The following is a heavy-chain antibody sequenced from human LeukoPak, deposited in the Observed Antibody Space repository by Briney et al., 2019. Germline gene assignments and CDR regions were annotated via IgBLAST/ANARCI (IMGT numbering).Heavy chain of an antibody. CDR3: ARSDIWGSYRFLDY. J-gene: IGHJ4*02. Sequence: SETLSLTCAVSGGSFSGYYWSWIRQPPGKGLEWIGEMNHGRSTNYNPSLKSRVTISIDTSKNQFSLTLTSVTAADTAVYCARSDIWGSYRFLDYWGQGALVTVSS. D-gene: IGHD3-16*02. V-gene: IGHV4-34*01. CDR2: MNHGRST. CDR1: GGSFSGYY.